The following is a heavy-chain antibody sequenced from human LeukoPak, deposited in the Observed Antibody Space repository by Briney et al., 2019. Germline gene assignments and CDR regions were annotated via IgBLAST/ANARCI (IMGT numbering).Heavy chain of an antibody. V-gene: IGHV3-23*01. J-gene: IGHJ4*02. CDR3: AKLLYYYDSSQPY. CDR2: ISGSGGST. D-gene: IGHD3-22*01. Sequence: GGSLRLSCTASGFTFGDYAMSWVRQAPGKGLEWASAISGSGGSTYYADSVKGRFTISRDNSKNTLYLQMNSLRAEDTAVYYCAKLLYYYDSSQPYWGQGTLVTVSS. CDR1: GFTFGDYA.